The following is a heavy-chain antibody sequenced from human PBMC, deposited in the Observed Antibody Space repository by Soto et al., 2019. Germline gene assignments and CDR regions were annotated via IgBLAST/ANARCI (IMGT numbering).Heavy chain of an antibody. D-gene: IGHD1-26*01. V-gene: IGHV3-23*01. J-gene: IGHJ5*02. Sequence: GGSLRLSCAASCFIFENFGMSWVRQAPGKGLEWISSISGSGFKKYYADSVKGRFTISRDNSKSTVYLELNNLSAEDTAVYHCAKNQGVELVPLATVDWFDPWGQGSVVTVSS. CDR2: ISGSGFKK. CDR1: CFIFENFG. CDR3: AKNQGVELVPLATVDWFDP.